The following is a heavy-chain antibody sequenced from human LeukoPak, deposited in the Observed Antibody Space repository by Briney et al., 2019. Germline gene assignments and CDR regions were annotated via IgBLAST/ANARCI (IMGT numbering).Heavy chain of an antibody. Sequence: SETLSLTCTVSGGSISSSSYYWGWIRQPPGKGLEWIGSIYYSGSTYYNPSLKSRVTISVDTSKNQFSLKLSSVTAADTAVYYCARHIYGSGIYMDVWGKGTTVTISS. D-gene: IGHD3-10*01. CDR2: IYYSGST. V-gene: IGHV4-39*01. J-gene: IGHJ6*03. CDR3: ARHIYGSGIYMDV. CDR1: GGSISSSSYY.